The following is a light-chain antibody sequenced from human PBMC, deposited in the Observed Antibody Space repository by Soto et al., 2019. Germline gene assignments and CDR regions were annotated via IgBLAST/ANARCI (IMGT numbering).Light chain of an antibody. J-gene: IGKJ1*01. Sequence: DIQMTQSRTILFASVGDRVNVTCRASQSISSWLAWYQQKPGKAPKLLIYDASSLESGVPSRFSGSGSGTELTLTISSLQPDDFATYYGQQYNRYSWTFGQGTKVEIK. V-gene: IGKV1-5*01. CDR1: QSISSW. CDR3: QQYNRYSWT. CDR2: DAS.